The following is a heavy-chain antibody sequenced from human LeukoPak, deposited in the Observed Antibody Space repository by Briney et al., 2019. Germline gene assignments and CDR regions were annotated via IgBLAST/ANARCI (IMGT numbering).Heavy chain of an antibody. CDR1: GGSINSSSYY. Sequence: SETLSLTCNVSGGSINSSSYYWGWIRQSPGKGLEWIGEINHGGTTNYNPSLKSRVIISIDRSKNQVSLKLNSVTAADTAVYYCARERPGAPMDYWGQGTLVTVSS. D-gene: IGHD3-10*01. CDR3: ARERPGAPMDY. CDR2: INHGGTT. J-gene: IGHJ4*02. V-gene: IGHV4-39*07.